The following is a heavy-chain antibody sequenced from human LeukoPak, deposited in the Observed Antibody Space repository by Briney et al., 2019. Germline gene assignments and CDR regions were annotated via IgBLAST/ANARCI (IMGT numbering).Heavy chain of an antibody. J-gene: IGHJ4*02. CDR1: GFTFMDKA. Sequence: GGSLRLSCAASGFTFMDKAMTWARKAPGKGLEGASGITWNSGSLVYADSVKGRFTISRDNAKNSLYLQMNSLRDEDTALYYCARIQLLHDSFDHWGQGTLVTVSS. CDR2: ITWNSGSL. CDR3: ARIQLLHDSFDH. V-gene: IGHV3-9*01. D-gene: IGHD5-18*01.